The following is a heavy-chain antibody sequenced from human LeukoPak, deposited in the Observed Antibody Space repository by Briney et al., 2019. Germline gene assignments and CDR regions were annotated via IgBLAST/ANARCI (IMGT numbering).Heavy chain of an antibody. CDR1: GGSISSYY. Sequence: KTSETLSLTCTVSGGSISSYYWSWIRQPPGKGLEWIGYIYYSGSTNYNPSLKSRVTISVDTSKNQFSLKLSSVTAADTAVYYCARVRMITFGGSTYFDYWGQGTLVTVSS. CDR3: ARVRMITFGGSTYFDY. D-gene: IGHD3-16*01. V-gene: IGHV4-59*01. J-gene: IGHJ4*02. CDR2: IYYSGST.